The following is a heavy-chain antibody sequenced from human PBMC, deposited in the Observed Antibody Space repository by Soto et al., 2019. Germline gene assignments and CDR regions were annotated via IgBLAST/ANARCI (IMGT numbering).Heavy chain of an antibody. Sequence: GRRRRSGSLSGCTFNNLWMSWVRQAAGKTREWVANINEDGSEKHHVDSVEGRFTIYRDNVKNLLFLQTYGLRVEDTAVYSCARALGRALVGFYYGLDVWGQGTTVTVSS. V-gene: IGHV3-7*01. CDR2: INEDGSEK. D-gene: IGHD1-1*01. J-gene: IGHJ6*02. CDR1: GCTFNNLW. CDR3: ARALGRALVGFYYGLDV.